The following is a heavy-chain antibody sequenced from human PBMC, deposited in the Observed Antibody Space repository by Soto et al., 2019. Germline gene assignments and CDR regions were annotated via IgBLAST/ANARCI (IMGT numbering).Heavy chain of an antibody. Sequence: PGGSLRLSCAASGFTFSSYAMSWVRQPPGKGLEWVSAISGSGGSTYYADSVKGRFTISRDNSKNTLYLQMNSLRAEDTAVYYCATGHSNSIYYYYYYGMDVWGQGTTVTVSS. J-gene: IGHJ6*02. CDR1: GFTFSSYA. CDR2: ISGSGGST. V-gene: IGHV3-23*01. CDR3: ATGHSNSIYYYYYYGMDV. D-gene: IGHD6-6*01.